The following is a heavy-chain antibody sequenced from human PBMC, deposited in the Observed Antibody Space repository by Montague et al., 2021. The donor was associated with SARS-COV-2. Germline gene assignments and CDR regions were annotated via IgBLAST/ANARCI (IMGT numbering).Heavy chain of an antibody. CDR2: INHSGTT. CDR1: GGSFSGYY. V-gene: IGHV4-34*01. Sequence: SETLSLTCAVYGGSFSGYYWTWIRQSPGTGLEWIAEINHSGTTNYNFNPSLRSRVTISVDTSESQFSLKLSSVTAADTGVYYCARWDPQTLTLIGLRGKSASDYWGQGTLVTVSS. CDR3: ARWDPQTLTLIGLRGKSASDY. J-gene: IGHJ4*02. D-gene: IGHD4-23*01.